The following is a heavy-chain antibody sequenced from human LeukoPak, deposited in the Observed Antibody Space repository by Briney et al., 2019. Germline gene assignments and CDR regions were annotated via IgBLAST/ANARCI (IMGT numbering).Heavy chain of an antibody. J-gene: IGHJ4*02. Sequence: GRSLRLSCAASGFTFSSYGMHWVRQAPGKGLEWVAVISYDGSNKYYADSVKGRFTISRDNSKNTLYLQKNSLRAEDTAVYYCAKDGQPLHYYDSSGYLGYFDYWGQGTLVTVSS. CDR1: GFTFSSYG. CDR3: AKDGQPLHYYDSSGYLGYFDY. D-gene: IGHD3-22*01. V-gene: IGHV3-30*18. CDR2: ISYDGSNK.